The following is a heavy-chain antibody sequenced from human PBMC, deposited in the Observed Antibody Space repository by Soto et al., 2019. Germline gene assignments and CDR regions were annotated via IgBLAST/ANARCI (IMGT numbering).Heavy chain of an antibody. CDR2: ISSRSSTI. CDR1: GFTFSDYY. CDR3: ASGTNGAFFVY. V-gene: IGHV3-11*01. J-gene: IGHJ4*02. Sequence: GGSLRPSCAASGFTFSDYYMSWIRQAPGKGLEWVSYISSRSSTIFYADSVKGRFTISRDNVKNSLYLQMNSLRAEDTAVYYCASGTNGAFFVYWGQGILVTVSS. D-gene: IGHD2-8*01.